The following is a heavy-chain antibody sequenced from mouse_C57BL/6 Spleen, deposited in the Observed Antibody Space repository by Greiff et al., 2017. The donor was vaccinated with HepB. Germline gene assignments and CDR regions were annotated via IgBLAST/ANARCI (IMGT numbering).Heavy chain of an antibody. CDR1: GYSITSGYY. J-gene: IGHJ4*01. Sequence: DVKLVESGPGLVKPSQSLSLTCSVTGYSITSGYYWNWIRQFPGNKLEWMGNISYDGSNNYNPSLKNRISITRYTSKNQFFLKLNSVTTEDTAPCDCARKWDLLYAMDYWGQGTSVTVSS. V-gene: IGHV3-6*01. CDR2: ISYDGSN. CDR3: ARKWDLLYAMDY. D-gene: IGHD1-3*01.